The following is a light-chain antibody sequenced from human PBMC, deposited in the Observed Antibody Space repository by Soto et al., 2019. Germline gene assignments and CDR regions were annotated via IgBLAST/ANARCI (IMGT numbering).Light chain of an antibody. CDR3: QRYHDWPLT. CDR2: GAS. J-gene: IGKJ4*01. V-gene: IGKV3-15*01. Sequence: EIVMTQSPATLSVSPGERATLSCRASQSVSSSLAWYQQKPGQAPRLLIQGASTRATDIPARFSGSGSGTEFTLTITSLQSEGFAVYYCQRYHDWPLTFGGGTTVEVK. CDR1: QSVSSS.